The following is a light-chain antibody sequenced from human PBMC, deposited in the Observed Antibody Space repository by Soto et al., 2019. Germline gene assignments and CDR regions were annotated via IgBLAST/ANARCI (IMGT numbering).Light chain of an antibody. CDR1: QSISSW. J-gene: IGKJ5*01. V-gene: IGKV1-5*01. Sequence: DIQMTQSPSTLSASVGDRVTITCRASQSISSWLAWYQQKPGKAPKLLIYDASSLESGVPSRFSGSGSGTEFTLTISSLQPEDFATYYCQQSYSNPTITFGQGTRLEIK. CDR2: DAS. CDR3: QQSYSNPTIT.